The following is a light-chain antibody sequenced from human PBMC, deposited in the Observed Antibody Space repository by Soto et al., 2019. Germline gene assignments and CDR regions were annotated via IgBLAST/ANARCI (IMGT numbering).Light chain of an antibody. CDR3: QQYGTPPQT. CDR1: QSVSNNY. J-gene: IGKJ1*01. CDR2: GAS. Sequence: EIVLTQSAGTLSLSPGERATLSCRASQSVSNNYLAWYQQKPGQGPRLLIYGASSRATGIPDRFSGSGSGTDFTLTISRLEPEDFAVYYCQQYGTPPQTFGQGTKVDIK. V-gene: IGKV3-20*01.